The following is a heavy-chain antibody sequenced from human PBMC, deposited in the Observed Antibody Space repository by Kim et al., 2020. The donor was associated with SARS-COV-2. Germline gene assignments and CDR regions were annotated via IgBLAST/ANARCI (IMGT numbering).Heavy chain of an antibody. V-gene: IGHV3-23*01. J-gene: IGHJ4*02. CDR1: GFTFSTYA. CDR2: IISSGEYI. Sequence: GGSLRLSCAASGFTFSTYAMSWVRQAPGKGLEWVSVIISSGEYIQYADSVKGRFTISRDNSKNTLYLQMNSLGGEDTALYYCAKVVGGYHPDCFDYGGQG. D-gene: IGHD3-16*01. CDR3: AKVVGGYHPDCFDY.